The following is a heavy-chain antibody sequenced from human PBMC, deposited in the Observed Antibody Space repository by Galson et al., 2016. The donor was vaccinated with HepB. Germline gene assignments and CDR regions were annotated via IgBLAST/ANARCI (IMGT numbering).Heavy chain of an antibody. CDR2: ISNSGSYT. CDR1: GFTFSNYY. CDR3: AKVRDYYGSGSYWKYFDY. D-gene: IGHD3-10*01. V-gene: IGHV3-11*06. Sequence: SLRLSCAASGFTFSNYYMSWIRQSPGKRLEWVSYISNSGSYTKYADSVKGRFTISRDNAKNSLYLQMNSLRAEDTAIYYCAKVRDYYGSGSYWKYFDYWGQGTLVTVSS. J-gene: IGHJ4*02.